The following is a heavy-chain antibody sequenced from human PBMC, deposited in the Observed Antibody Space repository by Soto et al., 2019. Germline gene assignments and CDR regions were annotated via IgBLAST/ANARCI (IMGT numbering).Heavy chain of an antibody. CDR3: AKGRDSSSSSWFDP. J-gene: IGHJ5*02. V-gene: IGHV3-9*01. CDR2: LSWNSGSI. Sequence: SLRLSCAASGFTFDDYAMHWVRQAPGKGLEWVSGLSWNSGSIGYADSVKGRFTISRDNAKNSLYLQMNSLRAEDTAFYYCAKGRDSSSSSWFDPWGQGTLVTVSS. D-gene: IGHD6-6*01. CDR1: GFTFDDYA.